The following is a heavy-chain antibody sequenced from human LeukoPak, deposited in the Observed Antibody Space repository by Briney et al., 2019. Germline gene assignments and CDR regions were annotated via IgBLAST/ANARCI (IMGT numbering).Heavy chain of an antibody. D-gene: IGHD3-10*01. CDR2: IYENGNT. Sequence: PSETLSLTCSVSGGSIRSSHSFWGWIRQPLGKGLEWIATIYENGNTYYSPSLKSRVTISVDTSNNEFSLNLNSVTAADTAMYYCARGPVFSLERGSFDYWGQGTLVTVSS. CDR1: GGSIRSSHSF. CDR3: ARGPVFSLERGSFDY. V-gene: IGHV4-39*07. J-gene: IGHJ4*02.